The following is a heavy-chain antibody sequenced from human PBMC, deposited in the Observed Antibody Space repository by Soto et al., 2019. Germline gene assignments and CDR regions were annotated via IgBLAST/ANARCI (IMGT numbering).Heavy chain of an antibody. CDR3: STTGREGGYDGFF. V-gene: IGHV1-8*01. Sequence: QVQLVQSGAEVKTPGASVKVSCKASGYTFTDYDINWVRQAPGQGLEWVGRMNPSSGKTDYAQNFQARVTMTRDTSISTAYMELSNLGYEDTAVYYCSTTGREGGYDGFFWGQGTLVTVAS. J-gene: IGHJ4*02. D-gene: IGHD3-10*01. CDR1: GYTFTDYD. CDR2: MNPSSGKT.